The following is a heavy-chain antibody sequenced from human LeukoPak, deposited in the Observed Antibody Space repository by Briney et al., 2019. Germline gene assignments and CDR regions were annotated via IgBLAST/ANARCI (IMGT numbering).Heavy chain of an antibody. Sequence: SETLSLTCTVSGDSFSSYYWSWVRQPPGKGLEWIGNIYPSGPTNYNPALKSRVTISADTSKNHFSLKMSSVTAADTAVYYCARNIWGLDLWGQGTMVTVSS. CDR1: GDSFSSYY. J-gene: IGHJ3*01. CDR2: IYPSGPT. V-gene: IGHV4-4*09. D-gene: IGHD2-21*01. CDR3: ARNIWGLDL.